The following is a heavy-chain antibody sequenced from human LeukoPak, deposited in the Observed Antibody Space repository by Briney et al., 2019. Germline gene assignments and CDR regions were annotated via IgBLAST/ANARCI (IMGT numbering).Heavy chain of an antibody. V-gene: IGHV4-4*02. D-gene: IGHD2-2*01. CDR2: IYHSGST. J-gene: IGHJ6*03. CDR1: GGSISSSNW. CDR3: ARAADAYYYYMDV. Sequence: SETLSLTCAVSGGSISSSNWWSWVRQPPGKGLEWIGEIYHSGSTNYNPSLKSRVTISVDTSKNQFSLKLSSVTAADTAVYYCARAADAYYYYMDVWGKGTTVTVSS.